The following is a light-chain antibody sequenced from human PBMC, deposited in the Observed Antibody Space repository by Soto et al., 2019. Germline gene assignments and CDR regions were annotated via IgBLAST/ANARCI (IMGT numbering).Light chain of an antibody. CDR1: SSDVGGYNY. CDR2: DVS. V-gene: IGLV2-14*01. Sequence: QSALTQPASVSGSPGQSITISCTGTSSDVGGYNYVSWYQQHPGKAPKLMIYDVSNRPSGVSNPFSGSKSGNTASLTISGLQAEDEADYYCSSYTSSSTYVFGTGTKLTV. CDR3: SSYTSSSTYV. J-gene: IGLJ1*01.